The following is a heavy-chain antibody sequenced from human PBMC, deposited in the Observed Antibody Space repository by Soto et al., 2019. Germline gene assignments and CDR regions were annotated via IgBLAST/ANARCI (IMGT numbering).Heavy chain of an antibody. Sequence: GESLKISCKGSGYSFTSYWIGWVRQMPGKGLEWMGIIYPGDSDTRYSPSFQGQVTISADKSISTAYRQWSSLKASDTAMYYCAIPTVVAANRDAFDIWGQGTMVTVSS. V-gene: IGHV5-51*01. CDR1: GYSFTSYW. J-gene: IGHJ3*02. CDR2: IYPGDSDT. CDR3: AIPTVVAANRDAFDI. D-gene: IGHD2-15*01.